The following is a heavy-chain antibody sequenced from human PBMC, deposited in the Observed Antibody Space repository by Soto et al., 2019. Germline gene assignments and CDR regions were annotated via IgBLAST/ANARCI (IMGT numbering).Heavy chain of an antibody. CDR3: ARRGSGLVDY. V-gene: IGHV1-18*04. Sequence: QVQLVQAGAEVKKPGASVKVSCKASGYTFTIYGISWVRQAPGQGLEWMGWISAYDGNTNYAQKVQGRVTMTTDTPTSTAYIELRSRRTADTAGYYWARRGSGLVDYWGQGTLVTVSS. J-gene: IGHJ4*02. D-gene: IGHD6-19*01. CDR2: ISAYDGNT. CDR1: GYTFTIYG.